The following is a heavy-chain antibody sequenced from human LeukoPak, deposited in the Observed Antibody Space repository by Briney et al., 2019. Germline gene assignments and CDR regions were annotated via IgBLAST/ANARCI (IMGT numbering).Heavy chain of an antibody. J-gene: IGHJ4*02. V-gene: IGHV4-39*01. CDR1: GGSISINSYY. D-gene: IGHD6-19*01. CDR2: IYYSGST. Sequence: SETLSLTCTGSGGSISINSYYWGCIRQPPGKGLEWIGSIYYSGSTYYNPSLKSRVTISVDTSKNQFSLKVTSVTAADTAVYYCAPHSHGWQDYCGQRTLVTVSS. CDR3: APHSHGWQDY.